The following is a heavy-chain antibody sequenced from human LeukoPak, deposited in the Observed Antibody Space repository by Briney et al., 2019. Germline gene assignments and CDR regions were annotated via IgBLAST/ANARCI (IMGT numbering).Heavy chain of an antibody. CDR3: ARELYYYGSGSYYNGFDP. Sequence: SETLSLTCTVSGGSISSYYWSWIRQPPGKGLEWIGYIYYSGSTNYNPSLKSRVTISVDTSKNQFSLKLSSVTAADTAVYYCARELYYYGSGSYYNGFDPWGQGTLVTVSS. CDR2: IYYSGST. J-gene: IGHJ5*02. CDR1: GGSISSYY. V-gene: IGHV4-59*12. D-gene: IGHD3-10*01.